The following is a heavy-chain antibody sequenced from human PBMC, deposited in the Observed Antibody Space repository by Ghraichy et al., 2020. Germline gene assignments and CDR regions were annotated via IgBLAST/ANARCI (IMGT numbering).Heavy chain of an antibody. CDR2: IYSGGST. V-gene: IGHV3-53*01. CDR3: ASIGNYDFWSGYPSH. CDR1: GFTVSSNY. Sequence: GGSLRLSCAASGFTVSSNYMSWVRQAPGKGLEWVSVIYSGGSTYYADSVKGRFTISRDNSKNTLYLQMNSLRAEDTAVYYCASIGNYDFWSGYPSHWGQGTLVTVSS. J-gene: IGHJ4*02. D-gene: IGHD3-3*01.